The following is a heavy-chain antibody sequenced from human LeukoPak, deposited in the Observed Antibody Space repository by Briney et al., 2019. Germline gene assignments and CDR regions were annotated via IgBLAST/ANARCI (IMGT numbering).Heavy chain of an antibody. CDR3: ARARGGYDLDY. CDR2: IKQDRGEK. D-gene: IGHD5-12*01. CDR1: GFTFSSYW. Sequence: GGSLRLSCAASGFTFSSYWMSWVRQAPGKGLEWVANIKQDRGEKYYVESVKGRFTISRDNVKNSLYLQMNSLRVEDTAVYYCARARGGYDLDYWGQGTLVTVSS. V-gene: IGHV3-7*01. J-gene: IGHJ4*02.